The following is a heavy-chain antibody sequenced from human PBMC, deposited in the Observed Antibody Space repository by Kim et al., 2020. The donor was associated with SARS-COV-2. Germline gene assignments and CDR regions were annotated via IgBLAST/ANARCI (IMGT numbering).Heavy chain of an antibody. V-gene: IGHV3-23*01. CDR2: INGGGGST. CDR3: AKEVRFYEVGDYRNDAFDV. CDR1: GFTFDTNV. D-gene: IGHD3-16*02. Sequence: GGSLRLSCATSGFTFDTNVMSWVRQAPGKGLEWVSAINGGGGSTDYADSVRGRFTISRDNSKNTLYLQMNRLRAEDTAVYYCAKEVRFYEVGDYRNDAFDVWGQGTLVTVSS. J-gene: IGHJ3*01.